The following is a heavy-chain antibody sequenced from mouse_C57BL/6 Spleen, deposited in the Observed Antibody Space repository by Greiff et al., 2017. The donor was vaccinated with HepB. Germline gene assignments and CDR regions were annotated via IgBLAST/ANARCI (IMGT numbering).Heavy chain of an antibody. Sequence: VQLQQPGAELVKPGASVKLSCKASGYTFTSYWMHWVKQRPGRGLEWIGRIDPNSGGTKYNEKFKSKATLTVDKPSITAYMQLSSLTSEDSAVYYCARGAAQATVWFAYWGQGTLVTVSA. D-gene: IGHD3-2*02. CDR3: ARGAAQATVWFAY. CDR2: IDPNSGGT. J-gene: IGHJ3*01. CDR1: GYTFTSYW. V-gene: IGHV1-72*01.